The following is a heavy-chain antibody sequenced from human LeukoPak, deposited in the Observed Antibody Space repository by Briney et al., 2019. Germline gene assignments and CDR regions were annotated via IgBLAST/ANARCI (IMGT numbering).Heavy chain of an antibody. D-gene: IGHD5-12*01. J-gene: IGHJ6*03. V-gene: IGHV4-34*01. CDR3: ATVAPYYYYYMDV. CDR2: INHSGGT. CDR1: GGSFSGYY. Sequence: SETLSLTCAVYGGSFSGYYWSWIRQPPGKGLEWIGEINHSGGTKYNPSLKSRVTISVDTSKNQFSLKLSSVTAADTAVYYCATVAPYYYYYMDVWGKGTTVTISS.